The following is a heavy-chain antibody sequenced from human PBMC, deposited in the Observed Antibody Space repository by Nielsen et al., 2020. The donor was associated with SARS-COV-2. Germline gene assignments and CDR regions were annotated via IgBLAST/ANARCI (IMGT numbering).Heavy chain of an antibody. CDR2: INPSGGST. Sequence: ASVKVSCKASGYTFTSYYMHWVRQAPGQGLEWMGIINPSGGSTSYAQKFQGRVTMTRDTSTSTVYMELSSLRSEDTAVYYCARGFSPIFGVEEGWYFDLWGRGTLVTVSS. J-gene: IGHJ2*01. CDR1: GYTFTSYY. V-gene: IGHV1-46*01. CDR3: ARGFSPIFGVEEGWYFDL. D-gene: IGHD3-3*01.